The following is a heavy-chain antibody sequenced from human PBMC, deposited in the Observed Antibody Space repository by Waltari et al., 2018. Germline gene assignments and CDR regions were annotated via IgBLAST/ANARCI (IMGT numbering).Heavy chain of an antibody. V-gene: IGHV3-7*01. D-gene: IGHD6-19*01. CDR2: IKQDGSEK. Sequence: EVQLVESGGGLVQPGGSLRLSCAASGFTFSANWMTWVRQAPGKGLEWVANIKQDGSEKYYVDSVKGRFTISRDNAKNSLYLQMNSLRAEDSAVYYCARRNGCDYWGQGTLVTVSS. CDR3: ARRNGCDY. J-gene: IGHJ4*02. CDR1: GFTFSANW.